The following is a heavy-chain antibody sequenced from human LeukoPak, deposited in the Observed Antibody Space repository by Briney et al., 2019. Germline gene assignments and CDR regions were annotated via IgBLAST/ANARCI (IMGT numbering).Heavy chain of an antibody. CDR2: ISEYGERT. CDR1: GFTLSSSP. Sequence: PGGSLRLSCSASGFTLSSSPMHWVRRAPGRGLESVSPISEYGERTYYRDSVSGRFTISRDNSRNTLYLQMNSLRSEDTALYDCVREDYAGSSWFDPWGQGTQVTVSS. CDR3: VREDYAGSSWFDP. D-gene: IGHD4-17*01. J-gene: IGHJ5*02. V-gene: IGHV3-64D*06.